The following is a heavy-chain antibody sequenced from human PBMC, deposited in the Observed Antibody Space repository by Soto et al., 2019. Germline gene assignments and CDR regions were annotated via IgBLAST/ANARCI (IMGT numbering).Heavy chain of an antibody. D-gene: IGHD5-18*01. CDR3: ARGIHTSLYSTHV. CDR2: IGTTGDT. Sequence: GGSLRLSCAASGFTFSRFDMHWVRQATGKGLEWVSSIGTTGDTYYPGSVKGRFTISRENAKNSLYLQMNSLRDGDTAVYYCARGIHTSLYSTHVSDKAPTLTLSS. V-gene: IGHV3-13*01. J-gene: IGHJ6*03. CDR1: GFTFSRFD.